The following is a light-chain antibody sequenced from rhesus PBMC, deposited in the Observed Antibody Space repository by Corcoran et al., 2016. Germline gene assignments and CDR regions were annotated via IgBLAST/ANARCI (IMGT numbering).Light chain of an antibody. CDR3: QHYYSTPYS. CDR1: QGITNY. CDR2: EAS. V-gene: IGKV1-25*01. J-gene: IGKJ2*01. Sequence: DIQMTQSPSSLSASVGDRVTITCRASQGITNYLAWYQQKPGETPKLLIYEASSLQSGISSRFSGSGSGTDFTLTISSLQSEDFATYYCQHYYSTPYSFGQGTKVEIK.